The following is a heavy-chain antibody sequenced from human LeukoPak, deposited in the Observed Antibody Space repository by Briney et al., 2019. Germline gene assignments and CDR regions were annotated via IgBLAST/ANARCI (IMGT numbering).Heavy chain of an antibody. CDR3: ARDNTGGGWYDLEYFQH. Sequence: ASVKVSCKASGYTFTSYGISWVRQAPGQGLEWMGWISAYNGNTNYAQKLQGRVTMTTDTSTSTAYMELRSLRSDDTAVYYCARDNTGGGWYDLEYFQHWGQGTLVTVSS. CDR2: ISAYNGNT. D-gene: IGHD6-19*01. CDR1: GYTFTSYG. V-gene: IGHV1-18*01. J-gene: IGHJ1*01.